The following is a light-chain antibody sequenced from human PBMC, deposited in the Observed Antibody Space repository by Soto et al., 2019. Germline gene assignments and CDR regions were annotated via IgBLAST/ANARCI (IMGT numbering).Light chain of an antibody. J-gene: IGLJ3*02. V-gene: IGLV2-14*01. Sequence: QSALTQPASVSGSPGQSITISCTGTSSDVGGYNYVSWYQQHPGKAPKLMIYDVSNRPSGVSNRFSGSKSGNTGSLTISGLQAEDEADYYCSSYTSSSTSWVFGGGTKLTVL. CDR3: SSYTSSSTSWV. CDR2: DVS. CDR1: SSDVGGYNY.